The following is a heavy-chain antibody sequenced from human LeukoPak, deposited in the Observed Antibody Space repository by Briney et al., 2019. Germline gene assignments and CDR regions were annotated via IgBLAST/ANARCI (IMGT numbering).Heavy chain of an antibody. Sequence: SETLSLTCTVSGGFISSYYWSWIRQPPGKGLEWIGYIYYSGSTNYNPSLKSRVTISVDTSKNQFSLKLSSVTAADTAAYYCARGYSSSPFDYWGQGTLVTVSS. CDR2: IYYSGST. J-gene: IGHJ4*02. D-gene: IGHD6-6*01. CDR1: GGFISSYY. CDR3: ARGYSSSPFDY. V-gene: IGHV4-59*01.